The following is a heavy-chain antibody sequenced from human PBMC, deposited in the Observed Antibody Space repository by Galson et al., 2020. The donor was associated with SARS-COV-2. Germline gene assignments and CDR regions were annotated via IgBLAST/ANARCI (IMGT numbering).Heavy chain of an antibody. CDR3: ARDLSYGSLDF. CDR2: IWYHGGNE. V-gene: IGHV3-33*01. CDR1: GFIFSNYG. D-gene: IGHD5-18*01. Sequence: GGSLRLSCTASGFIFSNYGMPWVRQAPGTGLERVALIWYHGGNENYVDSVKGRFTISRDSSKNTLFLQMDSLRVEDTAVYYCARDLSYGSLDFRGQGTLVTVSS. J-gene: IGHJ4*02.